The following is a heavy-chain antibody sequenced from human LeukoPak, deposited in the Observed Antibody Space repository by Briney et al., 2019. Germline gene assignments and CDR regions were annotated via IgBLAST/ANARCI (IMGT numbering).Heavy chain of an antibody. D-gene: IGHD5-24*01. V-gene: IGHV4-39*01. CDR1: GGSISSSSYY. Sequence: PSETLSLTCTVSGGSISSSSYYWGWIRQPPGKGLEWIGSIYYSGSTYYNPSLKSRVTISVDTSKNQFSLKLSSVTAADTAVYYCARHGENGVEMATIDYWGQGTLVTVSS. J-gene: IGHJ4*02. CDR3: ARHGENGVEMATIDY. CDR2: IYYSGST.